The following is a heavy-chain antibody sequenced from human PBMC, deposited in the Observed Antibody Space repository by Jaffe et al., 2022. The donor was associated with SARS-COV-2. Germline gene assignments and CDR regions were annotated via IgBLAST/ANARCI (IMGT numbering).Heavy chain of an antibody. V-gene: IGHV4-59*13. CDR2: IYYSGST. D-gene: IGHD3-22*01. Sequence: QVQLQESGPGLVKPSETLSLICTVSGGSISSFYWSWIRQPPGKGLEWIGFIYYSGSTKYNPSLESRVTISVDTSKNQFSLKLSSVTAADTAMYYCARRDTNGYYVYWGPGILVTVSS. CDR3: ARRDTNGYYVY. J-gene: IGHJ4*02. CDR1: GGSISSFY.